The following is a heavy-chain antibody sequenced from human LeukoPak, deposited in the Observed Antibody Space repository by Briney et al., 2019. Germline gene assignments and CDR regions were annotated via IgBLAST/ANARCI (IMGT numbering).Heavy chain of an antibody. CDR3: ARVVGSGWYPAIFDY. CDR1: GGTFSSYA. J-gene: IGHJ4*02. D-gene: IGHD6-19*01. CDR2: IIPIFGTA. V-gene: IGHV1-69*13. Sequence: GASVKVSCKASGGTFSSYAISWVRQAPGQGLEWMGGIIPIFGTANYAQKFQGRVTITADESTSTAYMELSSLRSEDTAVYYCARVVGSGWYPAIFDYWGQGTLVTVSS.